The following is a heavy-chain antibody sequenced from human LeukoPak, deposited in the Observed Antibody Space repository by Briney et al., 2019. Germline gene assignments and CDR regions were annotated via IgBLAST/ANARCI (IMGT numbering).Heavy chain of an antibody. D-gene: IGHD3-3*01. V-gene: IGHV4-61*02. J-gene: IGHJ3*01. Sequence: SETLSLTCTVSGGSISSGSYYWSWIRQPAGKGLEWIGRMFSTGITNSNPSLRGRVTISVDTTKNQFSLNLTSVTAADTAMYYCATERVTVFGVVTGTLWGRGTMVTVSS. CDR3: ATERVTVFGVVTGTL. CDR1: GGSISSGSYY. CDR2: MFSTGIT.